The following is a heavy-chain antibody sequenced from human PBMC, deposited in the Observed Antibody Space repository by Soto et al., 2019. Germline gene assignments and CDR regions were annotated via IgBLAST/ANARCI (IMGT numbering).Heavy chain of an antibody. D-gene: IGHD6-19*01. V-gene: IGHV3-20*04. CDR2: INWSGSST. CDR3: ARHGGVAVAVAASDI. J-gene: IGHJ3*02. CDR1: GFTFEDHG. Sequence: EVQLVESGGGVVRPGGSLRLSCAASGFTFEDHGMNWVRQVPGKGLEWVAEINWSGSSTSYADSVKGRFTISRDNAKNSLYLLMNSLRGEDTALYFCARHGGVAVAVAASDIWGQGTMVTVSS.